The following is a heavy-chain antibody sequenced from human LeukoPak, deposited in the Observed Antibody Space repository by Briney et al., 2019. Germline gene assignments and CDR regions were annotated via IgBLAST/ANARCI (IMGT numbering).Heavy chain of an antibody. CDR3: ARAPLTGYSFDY. V-gene: IGHV3-30*19. Sequence: GGSLRLSCAASGFTFSSYGMHWVRQAPGKGLEWVAVISYDGSNKYYADSVKGRFTISRDNSKNTLYLQMNSLRAEDTAVYYCARAPLTGYSFDYWGQGTLVTVSS. CDR1: GFTFSSYG. J-gene: IGHJ4*02. CDR2: ISYDGSNK. D-gene: IGHD3-9*01.